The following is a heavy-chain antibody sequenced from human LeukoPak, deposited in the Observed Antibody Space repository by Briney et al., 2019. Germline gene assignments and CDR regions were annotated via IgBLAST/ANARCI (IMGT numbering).Heavy chain of an antibody. CDR1: GYTFTGYY. CDR2: INPNSGGT. J-gene: IGHJ6*03. CDR3: ARDRLVVVPAAIRGYYMDV. Sequence: ASVKVSCKASGYTFTGYYMHWVRQPPAQGLEWMGWINPNSGGTNYVQKFQGRVTMTRDTSISTAYMELSRLRSDDTAVYYCARDRLVVVPAAIRGYYMDVWGKGTTVTVSS. V-gene: IGHV1-2*02. D-gene: IGHD2-2*02.